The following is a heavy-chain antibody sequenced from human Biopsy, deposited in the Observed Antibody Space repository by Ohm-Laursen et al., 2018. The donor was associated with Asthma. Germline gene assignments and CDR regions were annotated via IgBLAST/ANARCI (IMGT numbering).Heavy chain of an antibody. D-gene: IGHD3-10*01. CDR1: GFSFSNYG. CDR3: AKDVVWFRELGGMDV. V-gene: IGHV3-30*18. CDR2: ISFDGTNR. J-gene: IGHJ6*02. Sequence: SLRLSCTAPGFSFSNYGMHWVRQAPGKGLDWVAVISFDGTNRNYTDSVKGRFTISRDNSKNTLYLQMNSLRTGDTAVYYCAKDVVWFRELGGMDVWGQGTTVTVSS.